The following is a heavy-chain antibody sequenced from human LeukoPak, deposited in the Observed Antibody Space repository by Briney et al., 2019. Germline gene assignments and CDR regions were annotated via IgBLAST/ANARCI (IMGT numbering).Heavy chain of an antibody. Sequence: SETLSLTCTVSGSGGSISSYYWSWIRQPAGKGLEWIGRIYTSGSTNYNPSLKSRVTVSVDTSKNQFSLKLTSVTAADTAVYYCARDRLGSRGASYFDYWGQGTLVTVSS. J-gene: IGHJ4*02. CDR3: ARDRLGSRGASYFDY. V-gene: IGHV4-4*07. D-gene: IGHD1-26*01. CDR1: GSGGSISSYY. CDR2: IYTSGST.